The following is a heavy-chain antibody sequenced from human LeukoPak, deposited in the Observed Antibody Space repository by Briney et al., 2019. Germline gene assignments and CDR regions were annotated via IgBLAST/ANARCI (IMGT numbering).Heavy chain of an antibody. D-gene: IGHD1-26*01. V-gene: IGHV4-30-4*01. CDR2: IYYSGST. CDR1: GGSISSGDYY. J-gene: IGHJ4*02. CDR3: ARGGVVGANDY. Sequence: SETLSLTCTVSGGSISSGDYYWSWIRQPPGKGLEWIEYIYYSGSTYYNPSLKSRVTISVDTSKNQFSLKLSSVTAADTAVYYCARGGVVGANDYWGQGTLVTVSS.